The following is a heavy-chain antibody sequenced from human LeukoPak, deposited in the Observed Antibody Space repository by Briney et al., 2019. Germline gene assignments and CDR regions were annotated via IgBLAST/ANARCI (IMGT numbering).Heavy chain of an antibody. J-gene: IGHJ4*02. D-gene: IGHD5-18*01. CDR1: GITFTSHG. Sequence: GGSLRLSCAASGITFTSHGMHWVRQAPGKGLEWVTFIQYDGTNKYYADSVKGRFTISRDNSKNTMYLQMNSLRAEDTAVYYCAKRIQSAMAMGYWGQGTLVTVSS. V-gene: IGHV3-30*02. CDR2: IQYDGTNK. CDR3: AKRIQSAMAMGY.